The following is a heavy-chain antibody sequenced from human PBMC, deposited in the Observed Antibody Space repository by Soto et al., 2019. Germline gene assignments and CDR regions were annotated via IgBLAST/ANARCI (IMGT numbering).Heavy chain of an antibody. V-gene: IGHV1-8*01. J-gene: IGHJ2*01. CDR1: GYTFTSYD. CDR3: ARVGSGRPLYWYFDL. CDR2: MNPNSGNT. D-gene: IGHD3-10*01. Sequence: QVQLVQSGAEVKKPGASVKVSCKASGYTFTSYDINWVRQATGQGLEWMGWMNPNSGNTGYAQKFQGRVTMTRNTSLSTASMKLSSLRSEDTAVYSCARVGSGRPLYWYFDLWGRSTLVTVAS.